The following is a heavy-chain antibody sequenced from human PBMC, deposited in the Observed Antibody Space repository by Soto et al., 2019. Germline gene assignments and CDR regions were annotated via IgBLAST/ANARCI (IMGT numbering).Heavy chain of an antibody. J-gene: IGHJ6*03. Sequence: HPGGSLRLSCAASGFTFSSYDMHWVRQATGKGLEWVSAIGTAGDAYYPGSVKGRFTISRENAKNSLYLQMNSLRAGDTAVYYCERAEEYSGYDRIHMDVWGKGTTVTVSS. V-gene: IGHV3-13*01. CDR3: ERAEEYSGYDRIHMDV. CDR1: GFTFSSYD. D-gene: IGHD5-12*01. CDR2: IGTAGDA.